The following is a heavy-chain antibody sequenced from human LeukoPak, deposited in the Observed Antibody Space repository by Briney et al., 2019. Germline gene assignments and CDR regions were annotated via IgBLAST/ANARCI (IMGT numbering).Heavy chain of an antibody. CDR2: IYSSGGS. J-gene: IGHJ4*02. Sequence: SETLSLTCTVSGGSISSGSYYWSWIRQPAWKELEYIGRIYSSGGSDYNPSLKSRVTISIDTSKNQLSLRLNSVTAADTAMYYCASYRVGARIFDYWGQGTLVTVSS. CDR3: ASYRVGARIFDY. V-gene: IGHV4-61*02. CDR1: GGSISSGSYY. D-gene: IGHD1-26*01.